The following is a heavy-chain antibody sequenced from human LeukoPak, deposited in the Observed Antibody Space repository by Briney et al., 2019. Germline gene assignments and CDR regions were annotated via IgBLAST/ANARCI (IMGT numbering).Heavy chain of an antibody. CDR1: GFTFSSYW. J-gene: IGHJ4*02. V-gene: IGHV3-7*03. D-gene: IGHD2-2*01. CDR3: AKDRQAYQLLFSFFDY. Sequence: GGSLRLSCAASGFTFSSYWMSWVRQAPGKGLEWVANIKQDGSEKYYVDSVKGRFTISRDNSKNTLYLQMNSLRAEDTAVYYCAKDRQAYQLLFSFFDYWGQGTLVTVSS. CDR2: IKQDGSEK.